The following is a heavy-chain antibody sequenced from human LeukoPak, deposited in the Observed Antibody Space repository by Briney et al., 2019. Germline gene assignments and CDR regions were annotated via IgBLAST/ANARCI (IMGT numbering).Heavy chain of an antibody. D-gene: IGHD3-22*01. V-gene: IGHV1-2*02. CDR1: GYTFTGYY. J-gene: IGHJ4*02. Sequence: ASVKVSCKASGYTFTGYYMHWVRQAPGQGLEWMGWINFNSGGTNYAQKFQGRVTMSRDTSITTAYMELSRLRSDDTAVYYCARGGDSNLLMSYWGQGTLVTVSS. CDR3: ARGGDSNLLMSY. CDR2: INFNSGGT.